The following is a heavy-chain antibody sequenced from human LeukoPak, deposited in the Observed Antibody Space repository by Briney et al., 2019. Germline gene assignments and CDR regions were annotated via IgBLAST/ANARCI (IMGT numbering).Heavy chain of an antibody. D-gene: IGHD1-1*01. CDR1: GGSLRRYV. J-gene: IGHJ6*04. CDR2: IMPVLDTG. CDR3: AARGNGNDLLSYHGMDV. Sequence: SVTVSCKASGGSLRRYVFAWVRQAPGQGLEWMGGIMPVLDTGSYAQGFQGRVTITADRSTSTAYMELRSLRPEDTALYYCAARGNGNDLLSYHGMDVWGNGTTVTVSS. V-gene: IGHV1-69*06.